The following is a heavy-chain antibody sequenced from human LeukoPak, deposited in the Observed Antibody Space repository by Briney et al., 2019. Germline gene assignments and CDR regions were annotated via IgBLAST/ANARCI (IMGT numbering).Heavy chain of an antibody. CDR2: IYYSGST. D-gene: IGHD3-22*01. J-gene: IGHJ4*02. Sequence: SETLSLTCTVSGGSISSSSYYWGWIRQPPGKGLEWIGSIYYSGSTYYNPSLKSRVTISVDTSKNEFSLKLSSVTAADTAVYYCARATTYYYDSSGHDYWGQGTLVTVSS. V-gene: IGHV4-39*07. CDR3: ARATTYYYDSSGHDY. CDR1: GGSISSSSYY.